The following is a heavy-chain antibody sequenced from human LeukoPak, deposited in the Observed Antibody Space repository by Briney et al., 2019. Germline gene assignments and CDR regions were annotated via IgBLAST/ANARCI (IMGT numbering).Heavy chain of an antibody. CDR3: AKDGNRITIFGVVITTDYYFDY. J-gene: IGHJ4*02. CDR2: ISGSGGST. CDR1: GFTFSSYA. Sequence: GGSLRLSCAASGFTFSSYAMSWVRQAPGKGLEWVSAISGSGGSTYYADSVKGRFTISRDNSKNTLYLQMNSLRAEDTAVYYCAKDGNRITIFGVVITTDYYFDYWGQGALVIVSS. V-gene: IGHV3-23*01. D-gene: IGHD3-3*01.